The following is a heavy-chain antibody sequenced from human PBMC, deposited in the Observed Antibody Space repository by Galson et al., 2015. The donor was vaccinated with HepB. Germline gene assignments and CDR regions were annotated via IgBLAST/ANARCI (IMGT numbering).Heavy chain of an antibody. CDR1: GFTFSSYE. CDR3: AREPVAPPTVDFDY. Sequence: SLRLSCAASGFTFSSYEMNWVRQAPGKGLEWVSHIGPSGNEIFYADSVKGRFTISRDNAKNLLYLQMNSLRAEDTAVYYCAREPVAPPTVDFDYWGQGTLVTVSS. V-gene: IGHV3-48*03. J-gene: IGHJ4*02. CDR2: IGPSGNEI. D-gene: IGHD2-15*01.